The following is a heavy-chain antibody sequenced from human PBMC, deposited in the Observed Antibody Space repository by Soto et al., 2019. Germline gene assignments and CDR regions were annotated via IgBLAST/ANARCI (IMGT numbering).Heavy chain of an antibody. D-gene: IGHD2-8*01. V-gene: IGHV1-2*04. CDR3: ARDGWSCTNGVCYTPPYYYYGMDV. CDR1: GYTFTGYY. Sequence: QVQLVQSGAEVKKPGASVKVSCKASGYTFTGYYMHWVRQAPGQGLEWMGWINPNSGGTNYAQKFQGWVTMTRDTSISTAYMELSRLRSDDTAVYYCARDGWSCTNGVCYTPPYYYYGMDVWGQGTTVTVSS. CDR2: INPNSGGT. J-gene: IGHJ6*02.